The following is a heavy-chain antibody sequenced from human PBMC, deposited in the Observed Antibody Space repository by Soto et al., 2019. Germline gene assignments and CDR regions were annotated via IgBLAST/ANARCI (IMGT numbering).Heavy chain of an antibody. Sequence: EVQLLESGGGLVQPGGSLRLSCAASGFTFSNYAMIWVRQAPGKGLEWVSVISGSGGTTHYADSVKGRFTISRDNSKNTLYLQMNYLRAEDTAEYYCAKSDLRYCSGGSCGYYYFDYWGQGTLVTVSS. V-gene: IGHV3-23*01. D-gene: IGHD2-15*01. CDR3: AKSDLRYCSGGSCGYYYFDY. CDR1: GFTFSNYA. CDR2: ISGSGGTT. J-gene: IGHJ4*02.